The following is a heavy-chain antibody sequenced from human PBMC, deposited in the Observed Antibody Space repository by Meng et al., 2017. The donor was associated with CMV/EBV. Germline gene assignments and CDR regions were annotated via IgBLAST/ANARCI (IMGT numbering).Heavy chain of an antibody. Sequence: FTFSSYAMHWVRQAPGKGLEWVAVISYDGSNKYYADSVKGRFTISRDNSKNTLYLQMNSLRAEDTAVYYCARDGGAQYGDIPYYFDYWGQGTLVTSPQ. V-gene: IGHV3-30-3*01. CDR3: ARDGGAQYGDIPYYFDY. J-gene: IGHJ4*02. D-gene: IGHD4-17*01. CDR1: FTFSSYA. CDR2: ISYDGSNK.